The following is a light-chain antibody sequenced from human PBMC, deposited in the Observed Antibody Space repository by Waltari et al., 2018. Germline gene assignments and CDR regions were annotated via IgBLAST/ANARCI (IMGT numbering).Light chain of an antibody. CDR3: CSYAGSYTFEV. CDR1: SRYVGGFNY. CDR2: DVS. Sequence: QSALTQHRSVSGSPGQSVTISRTRPSRYVGGFNYVSWYQQHPGKAPKLMIYDVSKRPSGVPDRFSGSKSGNTASLTISGLQAEDEADYYCCSYAGSYTFEVFGGGTKLTVL. V-gene: IGLV2-11*01. J-gene: IGLJ3*02.